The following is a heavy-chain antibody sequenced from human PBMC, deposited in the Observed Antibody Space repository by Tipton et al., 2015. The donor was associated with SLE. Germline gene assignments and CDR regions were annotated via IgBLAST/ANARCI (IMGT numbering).Heavy chain of an antibody. CDR3: AKDFGLGQYYYMDV. Sequence: SLRLSCAASGFTFDDYTMHWVRQAPGKGLEWVSLISWDGGSTYYADSVKGRFTISRDNSKNSLYLQMNSLRTEDTALYYCAKDFGLGQYYYMDVWGKGTTFAVSS. V-gene: IGHV3-43*01. CDR2: ISWDGGST. CDR1: GFTFDDYT. J-gene: IGHJ6*03. D-gene: IGHD3-10*01.